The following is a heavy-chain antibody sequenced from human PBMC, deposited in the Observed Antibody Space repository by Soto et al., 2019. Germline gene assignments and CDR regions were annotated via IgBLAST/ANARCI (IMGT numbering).Heavy chain of an antibody. CDR1: GFTFSSYA. J-gene: IGHJ4*02. CDR3: ARGEINGRIPPPKHDN. Sequence: EVQLVESGGGLVQPGGSLRLSCAASGFTFSSYAMHWVRQAPGKGLEYASAISTDGGITYYANSVKGRFTISRDNSKNTIYFKKGTLKSEDMGGYYWARGEINGRIPPPKHDNGGQGTQVAFSS. D-gene: IGHD1-1*01. V-gene: IGHV3-64*01. CDR2: ISTDGGIT.